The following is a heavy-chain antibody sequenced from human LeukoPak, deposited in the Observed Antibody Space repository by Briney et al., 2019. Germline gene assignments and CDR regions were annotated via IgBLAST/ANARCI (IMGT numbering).Heavy chain of an antibody. CDR2: ISGSGGST. CDR3: AKEPPLLPYCSGGSCYSGY. J-gene: IGHJ4*02. D-gene: IGHD2-15*01. V-gene: IGHV3-23*01. Sequence: GGSLRLSCAASGFTFSSYAMSLVRQAPGKGLEWVSAISGSGGSTYYADSVKGRFTIPRDNSKNTLYLQMNSLRAEDTAVYYCAKEPPLLPYCSGGSCYSGYWGQGTLVTVSS. CDR1: GFTFSSYA.